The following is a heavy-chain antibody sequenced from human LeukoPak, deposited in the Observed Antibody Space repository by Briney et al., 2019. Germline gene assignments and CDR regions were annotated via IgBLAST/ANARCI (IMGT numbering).Heavy chain of an antibody. CDR3: AGVDWVPASTNWFDP. J-gene: IGHJ5*02. D-gene: IGHD2-2*01. CDR1: GFRFSTYW. Sequence: GGSLRLSCAASGFRFSTYWMTWVRQAPGKGLEWVSSISSISSYIYYADAVKGRFTISRDNAKVSLNLQMNSLRAEDTCVYYCAGVDWVPASTNWFDPWGQGTLVTVSS. CDR2: ISSISSYI. V-gene: IGHV3-21*01.